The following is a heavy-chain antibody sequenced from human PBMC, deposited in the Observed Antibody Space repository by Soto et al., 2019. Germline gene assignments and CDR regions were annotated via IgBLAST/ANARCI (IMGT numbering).Heavy chain of an antibody. J-gene: IGHJ5*02. CDR2: ISWNSDMI. Sequence: SLKISCKASGYRFTSYWIGWVRQAPGKGLEWVSGISWNSDMIDYADSVKGRFTISRDNAKNSLYLQMNSLRAEDTALYYCAKLQRNSAYDHWGQGTLVTVSS. CDR1: GYRFTSYW. CDR3: AKLQRNSAYDH. D-gene: IGHD5-12*01. V-gene: IGHV3-9*01.